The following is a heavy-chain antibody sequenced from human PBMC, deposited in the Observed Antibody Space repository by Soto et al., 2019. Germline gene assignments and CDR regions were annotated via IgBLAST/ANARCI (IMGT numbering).Heavy chain of an antibody. CDR2: INPNSGGT. V-gene: IGHV1-2*04. J-gene: IGHJ6*02. CDR3: ARDQNHCGGDCVPYGMDV. Sequence: ASVKVSCKASGYTFTGYYTHWVRQAPGQGLEWMGWINPNSGGTNYAQKFQGWVTMTRDTSISTAYMELSRLRSDDTAVYNCARDQNHCGGDCVPYGMDVWGQGTTVTVSS. D-gene: IGHD2-21*02. CDR1: GYTFTGYY.